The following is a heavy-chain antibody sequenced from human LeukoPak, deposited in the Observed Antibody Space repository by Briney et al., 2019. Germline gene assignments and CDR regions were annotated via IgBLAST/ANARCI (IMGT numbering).Heavy chain of an antibody. V-gene: IGHV4-39*01. D-gene: IGHD3/OR15-3a*01. CDR3: ARQTGSGLFILP. CDR2: IYYSGNT. Sequence: PSETLSLTCTFSGGSISSYYWGWLRQPPGKGLEWIGSIYYSGNTYYNASLKSQVSISIDTSKNQFSLRLTSVTAADTAVYYCARQTGSGLFILPGGQGTLVTVSS. J-gene: IGHJ4*02. CDR1: GGSISSYY.